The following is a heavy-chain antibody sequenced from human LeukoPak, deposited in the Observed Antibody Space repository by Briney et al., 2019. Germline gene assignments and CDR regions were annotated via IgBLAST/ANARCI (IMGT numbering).Heavy chain of an antibody. J-gene: IGHJ5*02. V-gene: IGHV4-59*01. CDR2: IYYSGST. CDR3: ARESFGSGRNNWFDP. CDR1: GCSIDSYY. Sequence: SETLSLTCTVSGCSIDSYYWSWIRQPPGKGLEWIGIIYYSGSTKYNPSLKSRATISMDRSTNQFSLKLTSVTAADTAVYYCARESFGSGRNNWFDPWGQGTLVTVSS. D-gene: IGHD3-10*01.